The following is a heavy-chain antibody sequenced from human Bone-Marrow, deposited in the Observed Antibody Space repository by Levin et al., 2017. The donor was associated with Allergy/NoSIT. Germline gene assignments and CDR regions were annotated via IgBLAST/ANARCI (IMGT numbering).Heavy chain of an antibody. Sequence: GESLKISCKGSGYSFFSYWISWVRQKPGKGLEWMGKIDPSDSSTTYSPSFQGHVTFSADKSVNTAYLQWSTLQASDAAIYYCARHRGYSTTWYGEVDFWGQGTVVTVSS. CDR1: GYSFFSYW. J-gene: IGHJ4*02. V-gene: IGHV5-10-1*01. CDR3: ARHRGYSTTWYGEVDF. CDR2: IDPSDSST. D-gene: IGHD6-13*01.